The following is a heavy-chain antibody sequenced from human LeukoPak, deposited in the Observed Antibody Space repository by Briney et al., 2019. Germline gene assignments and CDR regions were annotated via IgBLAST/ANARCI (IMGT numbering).Heavy chain of an antibody. V-gene: IGHV1-2*02. CDR1: GYTFTGYY. J-gene: IGHJ4*02. Sequence: GASVKVSCKASGYTFTGYYMHWVRQAPGQGLEWMGWINPNSGDTDYAQKFQGRVTMTRDTSISTAYMQLSRLTSDDTAVYYCARDLRDSPIWSEYYFDYWGQGTLVTVSS. CDR2: INPNSGDT. D-gene: IGHD2-15*01. CDR3: ARDLRDSPIWSEYYFDY.